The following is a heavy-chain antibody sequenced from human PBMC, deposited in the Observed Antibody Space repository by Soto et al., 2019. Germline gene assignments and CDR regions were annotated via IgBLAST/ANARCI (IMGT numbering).Heavy chain of an antibody. CDR3: ARGWGLVS. D-gene: IGHD3-16*01. Sequence: QMEQSGAEVRKPGSSVKVSCKPSGGSLTSYPMAWVRQAPGRGFEWMGGIIPIHGTTEYAQKFQGRVTITADESTNRATLELTGLTSEDTAGYYCARGWGLVSWGQGTLVTVSS. CDR2: IIPIHGTT. CDR1: GGSLTSYP. J-gene: IGHJ4*02. V-gene: IGHV1-69*01.